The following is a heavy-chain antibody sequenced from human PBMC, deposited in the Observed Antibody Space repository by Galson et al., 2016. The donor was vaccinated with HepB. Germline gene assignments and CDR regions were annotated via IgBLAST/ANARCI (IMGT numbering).Heavy chain of an antibody. CDR2: IYYSGST. CDR3: ARGQYCSGTSCSVYWGWFDP. CDR1: GGSISSGGYY. Sequence: TLSLTCTVSGGSISSGGYYWSWIRQHPGKGLEWIGYIYYSGSTYYNPSLKSRVSISVDTSKNQFSLRLNSVTAADTAVYYCARGQYCSGTSCSVYWGWFDPWGQGTLVTVSP. V-gene: IGHV4-31*03. J-gene: IGHJ5*02. D-gene: IGHD2-2*01.